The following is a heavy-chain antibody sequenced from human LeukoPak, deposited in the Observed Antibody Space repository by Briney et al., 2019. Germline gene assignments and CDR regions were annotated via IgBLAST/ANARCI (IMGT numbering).Heavy chain of an antibody. D-gene: IGHD2-15*01. J-gene: IGHJ4*02. V-gene: IGHV1-3*01. Sequence: WVSVKVSCKASGYTFTSYAMHWVRQAPGQRLEWMGWINAGNGNTKYSQKFQGRVTITRDTSASTAYMELSSLRSENTAVYYCARDPCSGGSCYIHPFDYWGQGTLVTVSS. CDR1: GYTFTSYA. CDR3: ARDPCSGGSCYIHPFDY. CDR2: INAGNGNT.